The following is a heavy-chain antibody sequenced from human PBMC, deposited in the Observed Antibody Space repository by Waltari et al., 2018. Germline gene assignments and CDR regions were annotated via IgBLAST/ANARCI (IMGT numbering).Heavy chain of an antibody. CDR3: ARHGTRSTMRSSFDY. J-gene: IGHJ4*02. Sequence: QVQLQESGPGLVQPSETLSLTCAFSGYSISHGSYWDWIRQPPGKGLEWIGSIYHSGSTYYKSSLKSRVTISVDTSKRNFSLKLSSVTAADTAVYYCARHGTRSTMRSSFDYWGQGILVTVSS. CDR1: GYSISHGSY. V-gene: IGHV4-38-2*01. CDR2: IYHSGST. D-gene: IGHD3-3*01.